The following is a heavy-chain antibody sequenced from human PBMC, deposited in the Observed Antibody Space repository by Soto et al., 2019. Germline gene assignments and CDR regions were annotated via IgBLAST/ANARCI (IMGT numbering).Heavy chain of an antibody. D-gene: IGHD2-21*02. CDR3: ARSIVVVTAADY. CDR2: INAGNGNT. CDR1: GYTFTSYA. V-gene: IGHV1-3*01. Sequence: ASVKVSCKASGYTFTSYAMHWVRQAPGQRLEWMGWINAGNGNTKYSQKFQGRVTITRDTSASTAYMELSSLRSEDTAVYYCARSIVVVTAADYWGQGTLVTVSS. J-gene: IGHJ4*02.